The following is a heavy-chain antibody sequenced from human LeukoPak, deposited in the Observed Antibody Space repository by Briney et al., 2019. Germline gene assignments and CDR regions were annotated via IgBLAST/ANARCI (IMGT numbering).Heavy chain of an antibody. CDR3: AGLGPSYGYDY. Sequence: SETLSLTCSVSGYSISSGHYWSWIRQPPGKGLEWIGEINHSGSTNYDPSLKSRVTISVDTSKNQFSLKLSSVTAADTAVYYCAGLGPSYGYDYWGQGTLVTVSS. CDR2: INHSGST. CDR1: GYSISSGHY. V-gene: IGHV4-34*01. D-gene: IGHD5-18*01. J-gene: IGHJ4*02.